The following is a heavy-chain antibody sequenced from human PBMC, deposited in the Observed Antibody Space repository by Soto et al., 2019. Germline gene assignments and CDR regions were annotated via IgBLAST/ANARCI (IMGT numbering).Heavy chain of an antibody. D-gene: IGHD3-9*01. V-gene: IGHV3-30-3*01. CDR3: ARRGSGNYDISS. CDR2: ISYDGSNK. Sequence: GGSLRLSCAASGFPFSGYAMHWVRQAPGKGLEWVSFISYDGSNKYYADSVKGRFTISRDNFKNTVYLQMSSLRTEDTAVYYCARRGSGNYDISSWGQGTLVTVSS. CDR1: GFPFSGYA. J-gene: IGHJ4*02.